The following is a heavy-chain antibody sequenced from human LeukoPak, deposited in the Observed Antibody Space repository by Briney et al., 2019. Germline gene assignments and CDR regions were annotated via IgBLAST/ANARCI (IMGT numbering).Heavy chain of an antibody. CDR2: ISSSSSNI. V-gene: IGHV3-21*04. CDR3: AKDTGNWNYYFDY. Sequence: GGSLRLSCAASGFTFSSYSMNWVRQAPGKGLEWVSSISSSSSNIYYEDSVKGRFTISRDNSNRTLYLQMNGLSAEDTAVYYCAKDTGNWNYYFDYWGQGTLVTVSS. CDR1: GFTFSSYS. J-gene: IGHJ4*02. D-gene: IGHD1-7*01.